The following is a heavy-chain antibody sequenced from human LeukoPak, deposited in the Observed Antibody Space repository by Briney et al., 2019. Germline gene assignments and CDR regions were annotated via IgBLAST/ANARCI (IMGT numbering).Heavy chain of an antibody. CDR1: GYTLTSYG. Sequence: ASVKVSCKASGYTLTSYGISWVRQAPGQGLEWMGWISGYNGNTNYAQKLQGRVTMTTDTSTSTAYMELRSLRSDDTAVYYCARVGCSSTSCYPEKDYWGPGTLVTVSS. V-gene: IGHV1-18*01. J-gene: IGHJ4*02. D-gene: IGHD2-2*01. CDR3: ARVGCSSTSCYPEKDY. CDR2: ISGYNGNT.